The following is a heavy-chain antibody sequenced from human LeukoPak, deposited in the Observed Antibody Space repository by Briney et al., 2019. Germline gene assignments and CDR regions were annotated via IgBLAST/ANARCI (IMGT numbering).Heavy chain of an antibody. J-gene: IGHJ3*02. CDR2: IYTSGST. CDR3: ARDKFPEWDYYDSSGYHDAFDI. V-gene: IGHV4-4*07. D-gene: IGHD3-22*01. Sequence: PSETLSLTCTVSGGSISSYYWSWIRQPAGKGLEWIGRIYTSGSTNYNPSLKSRVTMLVDTSKNQFSLKLSSVTAADTAVYYCARDKFPEWDYYDSSGYHDAFDIWGQGTMVTVSS. CDR1: GGSISSYY.